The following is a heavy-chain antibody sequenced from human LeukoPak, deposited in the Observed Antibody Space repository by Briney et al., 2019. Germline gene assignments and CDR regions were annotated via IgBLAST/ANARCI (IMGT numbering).Heavy chain of an antibody. CDR1: GYTFTDHW. D-gene: IGHD6-19*01. Sequence: GASLQISCKASGYTFTDHWIGWVRQMPGKGLEWMGIIYPGDSDTRYSPSFQGQVTISADKSISTAYLQWRNLQAPDTAMYYCARGDNSGWYFFDYWGQGTLVTVSS. CDR2: IYPGDSDT. V-gene: IGHV5-51*01. J-gene: IGHJ4*02. CDR3: ARGDNSGWYFFDY.